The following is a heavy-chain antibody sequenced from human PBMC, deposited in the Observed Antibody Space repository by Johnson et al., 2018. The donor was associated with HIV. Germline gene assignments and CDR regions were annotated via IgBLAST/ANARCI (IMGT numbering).Heavy chain of an antibody. CDR1: GFTFSSYG. V-gene: IGHV3-NL1*01. CDR2: VYSAGHT. Sequence: QMLLVESGGGVVQPGRSLRLSCAASGFTFSSYGMHWVRQAPGKGLEWVSVVYSAGHTYYADSVKGRFTISRDNSKNSLYLQMNSLRAEETAVYYCAKGGGSYSDAIDIRGQGTMITVSS. D-gene: IGHD1-26*01. J-gene: IGHJ3*02. CDR3: AKGGGSYSDAIDI.